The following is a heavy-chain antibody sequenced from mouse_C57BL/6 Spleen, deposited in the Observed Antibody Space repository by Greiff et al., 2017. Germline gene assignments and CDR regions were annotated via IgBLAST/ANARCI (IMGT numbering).Heavy chain of an antibody. V-gene: IGHV5-4*01. J-gene: IGHJ2*01. CDR2: ISDGGSYT. Sequence: EVQRVESGGGLVKPGGSLKLSCAASGFTFSSYAMSWVRQTPEKRLEWVATISDGGSYTYYPDNVKGRFTISRDNAKNNLYLQMSHLKSEDTAMYYCAREGGNYDYFDYWGQGTTLTVSS. CDR1: GFTFSSYA. CDR3: AREGGNYDYFDY. D-gene: IGHD2-1*01.